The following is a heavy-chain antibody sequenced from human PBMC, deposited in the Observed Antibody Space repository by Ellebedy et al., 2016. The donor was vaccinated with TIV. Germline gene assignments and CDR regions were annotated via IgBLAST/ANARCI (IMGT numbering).Heavy chain of an antibody. V-gene: IGHV3-21*01. J-gene: IGHJ4*02. CDR3: ERFDCSGGSCSDY. CDR2: ISSSSSYT. Sequence: PGGSLRLSCAASGFTFSNYSMNWVRQAPGKGLEWVSSISSSSSYTYYADSVKGRFTMSRDNAKNSLYLQMNSLRAEDTAVYYCERFDCSGGSCSDYWGQGTLVTVSS. CDR1: GFTFSNYS. D-gene: IGHD2-15*01.